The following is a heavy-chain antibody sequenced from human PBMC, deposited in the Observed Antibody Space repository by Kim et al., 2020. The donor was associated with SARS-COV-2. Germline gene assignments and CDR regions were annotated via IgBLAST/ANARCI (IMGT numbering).Heavy chain of an antibody. J-gene: IGHJ4*02. Sequence: GNGDTKFSQKFQGRVTLTSYTSASAAYMELSSLGSEDTAVYYCARSRSLDYWGQGTLVTVSS. V-gene: IGHV1-3*01. D-gene: IGHD2-2*01. CDR2: GNGDT. CDR3: ARSRSLDY.